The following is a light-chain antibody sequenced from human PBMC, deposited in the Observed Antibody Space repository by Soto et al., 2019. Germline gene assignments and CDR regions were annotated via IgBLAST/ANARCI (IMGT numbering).Light chain of an antibody. Sequence: DFVMTQSPDSLAVSLGERATISCKSSRSVFYSPTNRNYLAWYQQKPGQPPKLLIYWASTRESGVPDRFSGSGSGTDFTLTISRLQAEDGAVFFWQQLYHTPIFTFGQGTKLEIK. CDR2: WAS. CDR1: RSVFYSPTNRNY. J-gene: IGKJ2*01. CDR3: QQLYHTPIFT. V-gene: IGKV4-1*01.